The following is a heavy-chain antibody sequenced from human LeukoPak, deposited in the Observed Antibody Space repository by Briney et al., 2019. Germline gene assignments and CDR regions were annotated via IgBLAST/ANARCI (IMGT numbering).Heavy chain of an antibody. CDR3: ARHGMATIIN. D-gene: IGHD5-24*01. J-gene: IGHJ4*02. CDR2: FYYNGST. Sequence: SETLSLTCTVSGGSISWTSYYWGWIRQPPGKGLELIGSFYYNGSTYYSPSLKSRATISAETSRNQFSLKLSSVTAADTAVFYCARHGMATIINWGQGTLVTVSS. V-gene: IGHV4-39*01. CDR1: GGSISWTSYY.